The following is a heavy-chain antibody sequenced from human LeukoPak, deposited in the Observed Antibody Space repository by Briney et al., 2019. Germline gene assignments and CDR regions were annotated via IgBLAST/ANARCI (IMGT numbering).Heavy chain of an antibody. V-gene: IGHV4-59*01. Sequence: SETLSLTCTVSGGSISSYYWSWIRQPPGKGLEWIGYIYHSGSTNYNPSLRGRVTISGDTSKNQFSLKLNSVTTADTAVYYWASSSSWYRYFDSWGQGTLVTVSS. CDR3: ASSSSWYRYFDS. CDR1: GGSISSYY. CDR2: IYHSGST. D-gene: IGHD6-13*01. J-gene: IGHJ4*02.